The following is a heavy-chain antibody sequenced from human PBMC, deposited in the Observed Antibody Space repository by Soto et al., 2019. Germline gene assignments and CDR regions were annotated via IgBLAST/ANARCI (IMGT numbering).Heavy chain of an antibody. Sequence: ASVKVSCKASGYTFTSYYMHWVRQAPGQGLEWMGIINPSGGSTSYAQKFQGRVTMTRDTSTSTVYMELSSLRSEDTAVYYCARDSEGGERGIRGAKFDYWGQGTLVTVSS. CDR3: ARDSEGGERGIRGAKFDY. J-gene: IGHJ4*02. D-gene: IGHD1-26*01. CDR2: INPSGGST. CDR1: GYTFTSYY. V-gene: IGHV1-46*01.